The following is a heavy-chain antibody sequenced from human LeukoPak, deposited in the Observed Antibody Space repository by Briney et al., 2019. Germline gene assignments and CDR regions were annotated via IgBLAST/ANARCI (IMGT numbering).Heavy chain of an antibody. CDR2: IYYSGST. J-gene: IGHJ4*02. CDR3: GRQTGSGLFTLP. Sequence: SETLSLTCTVSGGSISSYYWSWIRQPPGKGLEWIGYIYYSGSTNYNPSLKSRVTISLDTSKNQFSLKLSSVTAADTAVYYCGRQTGSGLFTLPGGQGTLVTVSS. CDR1: GGSISSYY. D-gene: IGHD3/OR15-3a*01. V-gene: IGHV4-59*08.